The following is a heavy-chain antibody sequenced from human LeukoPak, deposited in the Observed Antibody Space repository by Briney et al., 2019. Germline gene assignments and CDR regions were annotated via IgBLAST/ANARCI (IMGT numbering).Heavy chain of an antibody. CDR3: ARESGYYPYYFDY. J-gene: IGHJ4*02. V-gene: IGHV1-69*13. D-gene: IGHD3-3*01. CDR1: GGTFSSYA. Sequence: ASVKVSCKASGGTFSSYAISWVRQVPGQGLEWMGGIIPIFGTASYAQKFQGRVTITADESTSTAYMELSSLRSEDTAVYYCARESGYYPYYFDYWGQGTLVTVSS. CDR2: IIPIFGTA.